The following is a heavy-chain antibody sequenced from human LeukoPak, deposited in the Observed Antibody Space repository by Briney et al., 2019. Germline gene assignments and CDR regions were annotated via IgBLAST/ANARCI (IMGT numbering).Heavy chain of an antibody. J-gene: IGHJ5*02. CDR3: ARSSTYNWFDP. CDR1: GFTFRTYA. CDR2: INSDGSST. Sequence: GGSLRLSCVASGFTFRTYAMSWVRQAPGKGLVWVSRINSDGSSTSYADSVKGRFTISRDNAKNTLYLQMNSLRAEDTAVYYCARSSTYNWFDPWGQGTLVTVSS. D-gene: IGHD2-2*01. V-gene: IGHV3-74*01.